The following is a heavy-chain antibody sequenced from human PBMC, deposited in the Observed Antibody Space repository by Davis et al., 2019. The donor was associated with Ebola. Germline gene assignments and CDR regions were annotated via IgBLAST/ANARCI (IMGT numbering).Heavy chain of an antibody. D-gene: IGHD3-3*01. V-gene: IGHV1-46*01. CDR2: INPNDGRT. CDR1: GYTFTNYY. Sequence: ASVKVSCKASGYTFTNYYMHWVRQAPGQGLEWMGMINPNDGRTIYAQKFQGRVTITADKSTSTAYMELSSLRSEDTAVYYCARDGGITPLSYWGQGTLVTVSS. J-gene: IGHJ4*02. CDR3: ARDGGITPLSY.